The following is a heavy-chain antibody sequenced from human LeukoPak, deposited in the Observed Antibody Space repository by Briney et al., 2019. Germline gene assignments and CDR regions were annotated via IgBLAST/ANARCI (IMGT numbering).Heavy chain of an antibody. J-gene: IGHJ4*02. CDR3: ARAWVGYSSSSNTYFDY. Sequence: GGSLRLSCAASGFTFSSYSMNWVRQAPGKGLEWVSYISSSSSTIYYADSAKGRFTISRDNAMNSLYLQMNSLRAEDTAVYYCARAWVGYSSSSNTYFDYWGQGTLVTVSS. D-gene: IGHD6-6*01. CDR1: GFTFSSYS. CDR2: ISSSSSTI. V-gene: IGHV3-48*01.